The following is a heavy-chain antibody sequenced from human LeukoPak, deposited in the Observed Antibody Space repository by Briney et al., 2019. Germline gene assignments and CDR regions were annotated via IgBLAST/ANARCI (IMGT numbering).Heavy chain of an antibody. Sequence: GGSLRLSCAASGFTFSSYSMNWVRQAPGKGLEWVSSISSGSTYIYYADSVKGRFTISRDNTKNSLYLQMNSLRAEDTALYYCARDKGGRDGYREDAFDIWGQGTMVTVSS. CDR3: ARDKGGRDGYREDAFDI. J-gene: IGHJ3*02. D-gene: IGHD5-24*01. CDR2: ISSGSTYI. V-gene: IGHV3-21*01. CDR1: GFTFSSYS.